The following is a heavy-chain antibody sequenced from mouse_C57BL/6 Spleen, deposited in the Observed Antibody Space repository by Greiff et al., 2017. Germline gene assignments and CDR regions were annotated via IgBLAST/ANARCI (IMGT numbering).Heavy chain of an antibody. CDR3: TRADGSDAMDY. Sequence: QVQLKQSGAELVRPGASVTLSCKASGYTFTDYEMHWVKQTPVHGLEWIGAIDPETGGTAYNQKFKGKAILTADKSTSTAYMELRSLTSEDSAVYYCTRADGSDAMDYWGQGTSVTVSS. V-gene: IGHV1-15*01. D-gene: IGHD2-3*01. J-gene: IGHJ4*01. CDR2: IDPETGGT. CDR1: GYTFTDYE.